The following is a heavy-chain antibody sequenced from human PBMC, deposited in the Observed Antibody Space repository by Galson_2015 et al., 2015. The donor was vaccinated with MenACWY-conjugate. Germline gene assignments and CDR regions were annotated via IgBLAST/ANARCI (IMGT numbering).Heavy chain of an antibody. V-gene: IGHV3-23*01. J-gene: IGHJ4*02. D-gene: IGHD4/OR15-4a*01. CDR1: GFTFSTYA. CDR2: ISGVIGTT. CDR3: AKADKQTCYGATCYYCDS. Sequence: SLRLSCAASGFTFSTYAISWVRRAPGKGLEWVSTISGVIGTTYQADSVKGRFTISRDDSKNTLYLQMNDLRAEDTALYICAKADKQTCYGATCYYCDSWGQ.